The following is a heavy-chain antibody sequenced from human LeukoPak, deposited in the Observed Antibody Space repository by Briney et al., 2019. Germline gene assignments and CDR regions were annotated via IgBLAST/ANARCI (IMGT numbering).Heavy chain of an antibody. Sequence: GGSLRLSCAASGFTFEDYAMTWVRQTPGKGLEWVAGINWNGDSTTYADSVRGRFTISRDNAKNSLYLQMNSLRAEDTAVYYCAKDTQLPYSGYVLDYWGQGTLVTVSS. D-gene: IGHD5-12*01. J-gene: IGHJ4*02. CDR2: INWNGDST. CDR3: AKDTQLPYSGYVLDY. CDR1: GFTFEDYA. V-gene: IGHV3-20*04.